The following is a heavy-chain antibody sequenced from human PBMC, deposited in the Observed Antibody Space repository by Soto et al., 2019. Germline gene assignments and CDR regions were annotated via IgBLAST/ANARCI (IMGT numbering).Heavy chain of an antibody. CDR1: GFTFSNYA. Sequence: EVQLLESGGGLVQPGGSLRLSCAASGFTFSNYAMSWVRQAPGKGLEWVSGLSDGGGSTFYADSVKGRFTISRDNAKNTLYLQMNSLRAEDTAVYYCARELAIFGVVTLYYYYYGMDVWGQGTTVTVSS. CDR3: ARELAIFGVVTLYYYYYGMDV. V-gene: IGHV3-23*01. J-gene: IGHJ6*02. D-gene: IGHD3-3*01. CDR2: LSDGGGST.